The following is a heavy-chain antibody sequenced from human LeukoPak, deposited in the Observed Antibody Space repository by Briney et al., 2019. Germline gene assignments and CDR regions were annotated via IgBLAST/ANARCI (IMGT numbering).Heavy chain of an antibody. CDR1: GFTFSSYN. CDR3: ARGGSYLSAFDI. V-gene: IGHV3-21*04. J-gene: IGHJ3*02. Sequence: PGGSLRLSCAASGFTFSSYNMNWVRQAPGKGLEWVSSISSSSSYISYADSMKGRFTISRDNSKNTLYLQMNSLRAEDTAVYYCARGGSYLSAFDIWGQGTMVTVSS. D-gene: IGHD1-26*01. CDR2: ISSSSSYI.